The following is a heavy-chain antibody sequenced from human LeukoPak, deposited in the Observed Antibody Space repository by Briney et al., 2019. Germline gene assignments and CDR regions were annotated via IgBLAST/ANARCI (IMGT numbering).Heavy chain of an antibody. Sequence: GESLKISCKGSGYSVTSYWIAWLRQMPGNGLEWMGILYPGYSDTRYSPSFQGQVTISADKSIRPAYLTWSSPKASDTAMYYCARHWNYSSGGHWFAPWGQGTLVTVSS. D-gene: IGHD2-15*01. J-gene: IGHJ5*02. CDR1: GYSVTSYW. V-gene: IGHV5-51*01. CDR2: LYPGYSDT. CDR3: ARHWNYSSGGHWFAP.